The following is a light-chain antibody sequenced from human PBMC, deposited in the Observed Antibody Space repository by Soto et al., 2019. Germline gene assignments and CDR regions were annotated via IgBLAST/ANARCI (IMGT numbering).Light chain of an antibody. Sequence: DIQMTQSPSSLSASVGDRVTITCRASQSISRYLNWYQHKPGKAPNLLIYAASSWQSGVPSRFSGSGSVTDFTLTISGLQTEDYATYYCQQSYSFWTFDQGTKVEIK. CDR3: QQSYSFWT. J-gene: IGKJ1*01. CDR1: QSISRY. V-gene: IGKV1-39*01. CDR2: AAS.